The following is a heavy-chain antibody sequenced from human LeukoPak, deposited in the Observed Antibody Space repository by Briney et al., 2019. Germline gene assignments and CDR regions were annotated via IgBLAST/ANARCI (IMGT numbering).Heavy chain of an antibody. D-gene: IGHD6-19*01. V-gene: IGHV3-48*04. CDR3: ARGPVSSSGFFGY. Sequence: GGSLRLSCAASGFTFSSYWMSWVRQVPGKGLEWVSYISSSGGTISYADSVKGRFTISRDNAKNSLYLQMNSLRAEDTAVYYCARGPVSSSGFFGYWGQGTLVTVSS. CDR1: GFTFSSYW. J-gene: IGHJ4*02. CDR2: ISSSGGTI.